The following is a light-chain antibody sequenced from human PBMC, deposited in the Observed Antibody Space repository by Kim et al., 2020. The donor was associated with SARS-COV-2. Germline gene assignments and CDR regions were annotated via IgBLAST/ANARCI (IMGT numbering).Light chain of an antibody. J-gene: IGKJ1*01. CDR3: QQSYSTPWT. CDR2: AAS. Sequence: DIQMTQSPSSLSASVGDRVTITCRANQSISSYLNWYQQKPGKAPKLLIYAASSLQSGVPSRFSGSGSGTDFTLTISSLQPEDFATYYCQQSYSTPWTFGQGTKVDIK. V-gene: IGKV1-39*01. CDR1: QSISSY.